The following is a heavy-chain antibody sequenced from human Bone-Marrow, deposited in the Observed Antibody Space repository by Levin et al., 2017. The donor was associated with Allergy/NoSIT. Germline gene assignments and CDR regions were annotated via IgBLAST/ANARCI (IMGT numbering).Heavy chain of an antibody. CDR3: ARDPFAYNFGSGSYLDY. V-gene: IGHV3-74*01. CDR1: GFAFSNYW. J-gene: IGHJ4*02. D-gene: IGHD3-10*01. CDR2: INRGGSST. Sequence: AGESLKISCAASGFAFSNYWMHWVRQAPGKGLVWVSRINRGGSSTTYADSVKGRFTISRDNAKNTLYLQMNSLRAEDTAVYYCARDPFAYNFGSGSYLDYWGQGTLVSVSS.